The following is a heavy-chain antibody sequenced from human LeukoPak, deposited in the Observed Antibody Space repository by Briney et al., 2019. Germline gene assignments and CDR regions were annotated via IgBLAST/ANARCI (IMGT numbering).Heavy chain of an antibody. CDR3: AGAISRMIT. Sequence: AGGSLRLSCVASGLSVGSNYMSWVRQAPGKGLEWASIIYSDGTTYYADPVKGRYTISSDISKNTLHLQMNSLRAEDTAVYYCAGAISRMITWGQGTLVVVS. V-gene: IGHV3-53*01. J-gene: IGHJ5*02. CDR1: GLSVGSNY. D-gene: IGHD2-15*01. CDR2: IYSDGTT.